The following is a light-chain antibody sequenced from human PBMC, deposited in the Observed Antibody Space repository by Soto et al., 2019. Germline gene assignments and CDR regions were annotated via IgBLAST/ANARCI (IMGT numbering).Light chain of an antibody. CDR1: SSNIGTNF. V-gene: IGLV1-47*02. CDR3: AAWDDSLSGWV. J-gene: IGLJ3*02. CDR2: SNA. Sequence: QSVLTHPPSASGTPGQRVTISCSGSSSNIGTNFVYWYQQLPGTAPKLLIFSNAQRPSGVPDRFSGSRSGTSASLAISGLRSEDEADYYCAAWDDSLSGWVFGGGTKVTGL.